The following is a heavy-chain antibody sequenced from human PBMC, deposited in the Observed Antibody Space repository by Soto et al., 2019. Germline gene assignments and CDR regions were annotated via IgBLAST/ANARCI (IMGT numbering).Heavy chain of an antibody. J-gene: IGHJ4*02. Sequence: VQLVESGGDLVQPGGSLRLSCAASGLPFNNYWMSWVRQAPGKGLEWVANIRPDGNEQHYVDSVKGRFIFSRDNARSSVSLHMNNLRADDTAVYYCVTSRGYSYEYWGQGTLVTVSS. CDR1: GLPFNNYW. V-gene: IGHV3-7*05. CDR3: VTSRGYSYEY. D-gene: IGHD5-18*01. CDR2: IRPDGNEQ.